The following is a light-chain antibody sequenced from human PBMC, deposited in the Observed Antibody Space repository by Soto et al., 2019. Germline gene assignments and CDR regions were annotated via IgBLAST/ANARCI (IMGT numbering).Light chain of an antibody. CDR3: QQYGFSPIN. CDR1: QSLSSNY. V-gene: IGKV3-20*01. J-gene: IGKJ5*01. Sequence: EIVLTQSPGTLSFSPGERATISCRASQSLSSNYLAWYHQKPGQAPRLLIYGESTRATGSPDRFSGSGSGTDSTLTSSRLDPEDVAVYYCQQYGFSPINLGQGKRVEMK. CDR2: GES.